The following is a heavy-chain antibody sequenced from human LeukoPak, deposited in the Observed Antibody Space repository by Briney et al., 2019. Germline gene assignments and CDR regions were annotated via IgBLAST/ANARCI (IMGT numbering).Heavy chain of an antibody. CDR2: IYPGDSDT. J-gene: IGHJ5*02. CDR3: ARVYYDTSGQFYNWFDP. Sequence: GESLKISCQGFEYSFTTYWIAWVRQMPGKGLEWMGIIYPGDSDTRYSPSFQGQVTISADKSINTAYLQWSSLKASDTAMYFCARVYYDTSGQFYNWFDPWGQGTLVTVSS. V-gene: IGHV5-51*01. D-gene: IGHD3-22*01. CDR1: EYSFTTYW.